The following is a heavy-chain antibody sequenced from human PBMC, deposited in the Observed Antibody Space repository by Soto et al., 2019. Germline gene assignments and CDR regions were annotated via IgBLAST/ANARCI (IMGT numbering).Heavy chain of an antibody. CDR3: ARGRSRYCTGASCPPMGWFDP. CDR2: INHSGST. V-gene: IGHV4-34*01. J-gene: IGHJ5*02. D-gene: IGHD2-15*01. CDR1: GGSFSGYY. Sequence: PSETLSLTCAVYGGSFSGYYWSWIRQPPGKGLEWIGEINHSGSTNYNPSLKSRVTISVDTSKNQFSLKLSSVTAADTAVYYCARGRSRYCTGASCPPMGWFDPWGQGTLVTVSS.